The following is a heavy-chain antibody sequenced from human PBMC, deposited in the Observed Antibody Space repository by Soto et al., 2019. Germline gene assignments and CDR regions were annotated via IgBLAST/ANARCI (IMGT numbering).Heavy chain of an antibody. J-gene: IGHJ4*02. CDR3: ASNHYDYIWGSYRNDY. CDR2: MNPNSGNT. V-gene: IGHV1-8*01. Sequence: GASVKVSCKASGYTFTSYDINWVRQATGQGLEWMGWMNPNSGNTGYAQKFQGRVTMTRNTSISTAYMELSSLRSEDTAVYYCASNHYDYIWGSYRNDYWGQGTLVTVSS. CDR1: GYTFTSYD. D-gene: IGHD3-16*02.